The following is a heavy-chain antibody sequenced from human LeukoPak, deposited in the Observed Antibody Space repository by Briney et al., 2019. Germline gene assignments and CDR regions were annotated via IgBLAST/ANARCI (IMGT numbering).Heavy chain of an antibody. V-gene: IGHV1-2*02. D-gene: IGHD3-10*02. CDR2: INPNSGDT. CDR1: GYTFTGYY. CDR3: ARDFVFRDKYNWFDP. J-gene: IGHJ5*02. Sequence: ASVKVSCKASGYTFTGYYMHWLRQVPGQGPEWMGWINPNSGDTNYAQKFQGRVTLTMDTSITTVYMELSRLRSDDTAVYYCARDFVFRDKYNWFDPWGQGTLVTVSS.